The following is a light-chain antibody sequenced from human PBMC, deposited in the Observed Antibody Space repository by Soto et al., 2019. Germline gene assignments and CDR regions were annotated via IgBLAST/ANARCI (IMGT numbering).Light chain of an antibody. CDR2: GAS. CDR1: QSVSSSD. V-gene: IGKV3D-20*02. CDR3: QQRSDSIT. Sequence: EVVLTQSPGTLSLSPGERATLSCRASQSVSSSDLAWYHQKPGQAPRLLIYGASTRAPGIPARFSGRGSGADFTLTISSLEPEDFAVYYCQQRSDSITFGQGTRLEIK. J-gene: IGKJ5*01.